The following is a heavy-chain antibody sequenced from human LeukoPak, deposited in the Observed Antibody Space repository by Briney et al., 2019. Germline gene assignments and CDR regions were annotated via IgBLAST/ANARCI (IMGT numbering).Heavy chain of an antibody. CDR1: GFTFGDYA. CDR2: IRSKAYGGTT. CDR3: HVLLWFGELPKPFDY. Sequence: GGSLRLSCTASGFTFGDYAMSWVRQAPGKGLEWVGFIRSKAYGGTTEYAASVKGRFTISRDDSKSIAYLQMNSLKTEDTAVYYCHVLLWFGELPKPFDYWGQGTLVTVSS. V-gene: IGHV3-49*04. J-gene: IGHJ4*02. D-gene: IGHD3-10*01.